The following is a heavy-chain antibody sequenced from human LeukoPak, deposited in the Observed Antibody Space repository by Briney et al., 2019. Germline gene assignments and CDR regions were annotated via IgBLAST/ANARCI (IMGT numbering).Heavy chain of an antibody. V-gene: IGHV1-18*01. D-gene: IGHD2-21*02. CDR2: ISAYNGNT. CDR1: GYTFTSYG. CDR3: ARGGGPYCGGDCYSASHP. J-gene: IGHJ5*02. Sequence: ASVKVSCTASGYTFTSYGISWVRQAPGQGLEWMGWISAYNGNTNYAQKLQGRVTMTTDTSTSTAYMELRSLRSDDTAVYYCARGGGPYCGGDCYSASHPWGQGTLVTVSS.